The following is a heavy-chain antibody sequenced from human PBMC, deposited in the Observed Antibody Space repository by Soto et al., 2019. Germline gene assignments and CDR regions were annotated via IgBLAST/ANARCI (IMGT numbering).Heavy chain of an antibody. J-gene: IGHJ3*01. CDR3: ARGTWDPRGEALNV. CDR2: TYYRSKWYN. D-gene: IGHD1-26*01. CDR1: GDSVSSNSAA. Sequence: QTLSLTCAISGDSVSSNSAAWNWIRQSPSRGLEWLGRTYYRSKWYNDYALSLRSRITVNPDTSRNQFSLHLNSVTPEDTAVYYWARGTWDPRGEALNVWGQGTMVTVSS. V-gene: IGHV6-1*01.